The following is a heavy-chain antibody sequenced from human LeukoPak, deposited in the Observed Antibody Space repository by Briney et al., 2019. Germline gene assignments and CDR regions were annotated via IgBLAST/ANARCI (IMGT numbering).Heavy chain of an antibody. Sequence: PGRSLRLSCAASGFTFSSYAMHWVRQAPGKGLEWVAVISYDGSNKYYADSVKGRFTISRDNSKNTLYLQMNSLRAEDTAVYYCARRRAAAMDYWGQGTLVTVSS. J-gene: IGHJ4*02. CDR3: ARRRAAAMDY. V-gene: IGHV3-30-3*01. CDR1: GFTFSSYA. D-gene: IGHD6-13*01. CDR2: ISYDGSNK.